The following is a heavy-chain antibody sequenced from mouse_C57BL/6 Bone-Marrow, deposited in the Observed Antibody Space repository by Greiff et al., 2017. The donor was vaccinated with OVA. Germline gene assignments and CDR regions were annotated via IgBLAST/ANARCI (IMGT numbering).Heavy chain of an antibody. CDR2: ISDGGSYT. V-gene: IGHV5-4*01. CDR1: GFTFSSYA. J-gene: IGHJ2*01. D-gene: IGHD3-3*01. Sequence: DVMLVESGGGLVKPGGSLKLSCAASGFTFSSYAMSWVRQTPEKRLEWVATISDGGSYTYYPDNVKGRFTISRDNAKNNLYLQMSHLKSEDTAMYYCAREGLGNYFDYWGQGTTLTVSS. CDR3: AREGLGNYFDY.